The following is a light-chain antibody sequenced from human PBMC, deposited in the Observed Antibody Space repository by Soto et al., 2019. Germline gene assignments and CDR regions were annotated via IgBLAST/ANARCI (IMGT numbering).Light chain of an antibody. CDR3: QQYNNWPRT. CDR1: QSVSSN. J-gene: IGKJ1*01. V-gene: IGKV3-15*01. Sequence: EIVMTQSPGTLSVSPGETATLSCRASQSVSSNLAWYQQKPGQAPRILIYGASTRATGIPARFSGSGSGTEFTLTISRLQSEDFAVYFCQQYNNWPRTFGQGTKVEIK. CDR2: GAS.